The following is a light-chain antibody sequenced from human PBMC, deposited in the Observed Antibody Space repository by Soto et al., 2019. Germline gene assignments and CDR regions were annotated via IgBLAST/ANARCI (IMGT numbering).Light chain of an antibody. CDR3: QPSYRSLST. CDR2: AAS. CDR1: QSLSSY. V-gene: IGKV1-39*01. Sequence: AGEGVTRPWWASQSLSSYLNWDQQKPGQAPKLLIYAASSLQSGTPSRFSGSGSGTDFTLTISSLQSEDFATYDCQPSYRSLSTFGLAIR. J-gene: IGKJ5*01.